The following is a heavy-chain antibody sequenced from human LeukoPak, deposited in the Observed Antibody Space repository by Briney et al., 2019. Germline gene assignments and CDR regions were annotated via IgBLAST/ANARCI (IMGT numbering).Heavy chain of an antibody. CDR3: GRRTTIHET. CDR2: MYYSGGT. V-gene: IGHV4-39*01. J-gene: IGHJ4*02. Sequence: SETLSPTCTVSGDSVISAIYYWGWIRQPPGKGLEWIASMYYSGGTYYNPSLKSRVTISIDTSKNQFSLNLNSVTAADTAVYYCGRRTTIHETWGQGTLVTVSS. D-gene: IGHD1/OR15-1a*01. CDR1: GDSVISAIYY.